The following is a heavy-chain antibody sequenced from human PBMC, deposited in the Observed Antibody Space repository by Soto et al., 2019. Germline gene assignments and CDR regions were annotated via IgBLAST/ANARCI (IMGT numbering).Heavy chain of an antibody. CDR1: GGSISSYY. D-gene: IGHD3-9*01. Sequence: SETLSLTCTVSGGSISSYYWSWIRQPAGKGLEWIGRIYTSGSTNYNPSLKSRVTMSVDTSKNQFSLKLSSVTAADTAVYYCARGISGFDWFDDAFDIWGQGTMVTVSS. CDR3: ARGISGFDWFDDAFDI. CDR2: IYTSGST. V-gene: IGHV4-4*07. J-gene: IGHJ3*02.